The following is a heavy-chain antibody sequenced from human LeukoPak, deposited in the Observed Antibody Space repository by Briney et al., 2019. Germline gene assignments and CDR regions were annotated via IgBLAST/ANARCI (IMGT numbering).Heavy chain of an antibody. V-gene: IGHV3-30*02. Sequence: GGPLRLSCAASGFTFSNYGMHWVRQAPGKGLEWVAFIRYDGSNKNYADSVEGRFTISRDNSKNTLYLQMNSLRAEDTAVYYCAKKGSSTWYHFDYWGQGTLVTVSS. CDR3: AKKGSSTWYHFDY. J-gene: IGHJ4*02. CDR2: IRYDGSNK. CDR1: GFTFSNYG. D-gene: IGHD6-13*01.